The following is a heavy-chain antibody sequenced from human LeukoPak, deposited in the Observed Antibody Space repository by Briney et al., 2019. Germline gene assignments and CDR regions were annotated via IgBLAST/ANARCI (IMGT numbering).Heavy chain of an antibody. CDR1: GGSISSSSYY. J-gene: IGHJ5*02. CDR2: IYYSGST. V-gene: IGHV4-39*07. Sequence: PSETLSLTCTVSGGSISSSSYYWGWIRQPPGKGLEWIGSIYYSGSTYYNPSLKSRVTISVDTSKNQFSLKLSSVTAADTAVYYCARDRRFPNWFDPWGQGTPVTVSS. D-gene: IGHD3-3*01. CDR3: ARDRRFPNWFDP.